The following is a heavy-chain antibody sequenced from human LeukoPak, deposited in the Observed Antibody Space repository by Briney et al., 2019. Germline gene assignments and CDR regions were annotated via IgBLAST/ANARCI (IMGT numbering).Heavy chain of an antibody. D-gene: IGHD1-1*01. J-gene: IGHJ4*02. CDR2: INWNGGSK. CDR1: GFTSDDYG. Sequence: GGSLTLSCAAYGFTSDDYGMSWVRQAPGKVREWVSGINWNGGSKGNADSVKARFTISRDNAKNSLYLQMNSLRVEDTALYYCARVQRELMWYYFDYWGQGTLVTVSS. CDR3: ARVQRELMWYYFDY. V-gene: IGHV3-20*04.